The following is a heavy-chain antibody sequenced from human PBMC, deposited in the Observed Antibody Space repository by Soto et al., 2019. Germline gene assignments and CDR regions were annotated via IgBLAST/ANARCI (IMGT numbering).Heavy chain of an antibody. CDR3: ARVGGITWFDP. D-gene: IGHD3-16*01. CDR1: GGSISSGGYS. V-gene: IGHV4-30-2*01. J-gene: IGHJ5*02. Sequence: PSETLSLTCAVSGGSISSGGYSWSWIRQPPGKGLELIGYIYHSGSTYYNPSLKSRVTISVDRSKNQFSLKLSSVTAAGTAVYYCARVGGITWFDPWGQGTLVTVSP. CDR2: IYHSGST.